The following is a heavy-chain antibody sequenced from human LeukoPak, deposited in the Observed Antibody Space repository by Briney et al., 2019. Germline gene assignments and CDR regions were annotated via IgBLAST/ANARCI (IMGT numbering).Heavy chain of an antibody. V-gene: IGHV1-2*02. CDR2: VNSNSGGT. J-gene: IGHJ4*02. Sequence: ASVKVSCKASGYTFTSYSVHWVRQAPGQGLEWMGWVNSNSGGTHYAQKFEGRVSMTRDTSISTAYMELSRLKSDDTALYYCARGYCSGGSCHHFDSWGQGTLVTVSS. CDR3: ARGYCSGGSCHHFDS. D-gene: IGHD2-15*01. CDR1: GYTFTSYS.